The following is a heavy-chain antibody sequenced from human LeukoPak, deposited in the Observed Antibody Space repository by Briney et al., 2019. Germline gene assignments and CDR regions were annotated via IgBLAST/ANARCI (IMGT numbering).Heavy chain of an antibody. CDR2: INYSGNS. V-gene: IGHV4-39*01. Sequence: SETLSLTCTVSGGSISSTSYYWGWARQPPGKGPEWIGNINYSGNSYYTPSLQSRVTVSVDTSKNQFSLNLSSVTAADTAVYYCARRSTVTTGYYFDYWGQGTLVTVSS. D-gene: IGHD4-17*01. CDR1: GGSISSTSYY. J-gene: IGHJ4*02. CDR3: ARRSTVTTGYYFDY.